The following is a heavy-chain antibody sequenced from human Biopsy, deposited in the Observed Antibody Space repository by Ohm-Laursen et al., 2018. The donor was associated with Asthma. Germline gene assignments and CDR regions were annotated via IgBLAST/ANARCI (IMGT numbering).Heavy chain of an antibody. Sequence: GASVKVSCNASGYTFTSYAMHWVCQAPGQRLEWMGWINAGNGNTKYSQKFQGRVSITRDTSASTAYMELTSLRSEDTAAYYCARTYYDFLTGQVKDAFGIWGQGTMVTVSS. CDR3: ARTYYDFLTGQVKDAFGI. V-gene: IGHV1-3*01. CDR1: GYTFTSYA. J-gene: IGHJ3*02. CDR2: INAGNGNT. D-gene: IGHD3-9*01.